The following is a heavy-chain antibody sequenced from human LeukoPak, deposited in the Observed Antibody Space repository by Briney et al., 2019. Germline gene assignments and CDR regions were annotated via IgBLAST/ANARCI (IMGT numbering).Heavy chain of an antibody. CDR2: ISGNGGIT. CDR1: EFTFSTYA. D-gene: IGHD3-22*01. Sequence: QPGGSLRLSCEASEFTFSTYAMHWVRQAPGKGLEWVSGISGNGGITCYADSVRGRFTISRDNSKNTLYLQMNSLRAEDTAVYYCAKSSGPGGYYYYGMDVWGQGTTVTVSS. CDR3: AKSSGPGGYYYYGMDV. J-gene: IGHJ6*02. V-gene: IGHV3-23*01.